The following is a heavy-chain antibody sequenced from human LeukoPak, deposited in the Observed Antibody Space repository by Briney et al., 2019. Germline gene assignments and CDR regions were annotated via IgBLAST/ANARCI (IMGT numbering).Heavy chain of an antibody. V-gene: IGHV1-2*02. J-gene: IGHJ4*02. Sequence: ASVTVSFKASGYTFTGYYMHWVRQAPGQGLEWMGWINPNSGGTNYAQKFQGRVTMTRDTSTSTVYMELSSLRSEDTAVYYCARADYGDYLDYWGQGTLVTVSS. CDR2: INPNSGGT. D-gene: IGHD4-17*01. CDR1: GYTFTGYY. CDR3: ARADYGDYLDY.